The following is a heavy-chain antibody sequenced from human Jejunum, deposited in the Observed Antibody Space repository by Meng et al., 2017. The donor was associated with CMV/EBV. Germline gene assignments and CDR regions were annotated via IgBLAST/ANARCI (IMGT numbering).Heavy chain of an antibody. J-gene: IGHJ4*02. V-gene: IGHV5-51*01. D-gene: IGHD3-9*01. CDR3: ARRRDGPYYFDT. CDR2: IFPGDSET. CDR1: GYTFNTYW. Sequence: KGFGYTFNTYWIAWVRQMPGKGLEWMGTIFPGDSETRYSPSFQGQVTISADKSISTAYLEWGRLEASDTGIYFCARRRDGPYYFDTWGQGTEVTVSS.